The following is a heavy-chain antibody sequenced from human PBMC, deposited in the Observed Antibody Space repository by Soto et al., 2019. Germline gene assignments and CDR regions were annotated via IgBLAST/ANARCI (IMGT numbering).Heavy chain of an antibody. Sequence: SETLSLTCTVSGGSINSGDYYWTWFRQPPGNGLEWIGNIFHSGSTYYTPSLQSRVTISLDTSKNHFSLKLSSVTPADTAVYYCARDRYYRSGTYYNFSSGMDVWGEGPTVTVYS. V-gene: IGHV4-30-4*01. CDR1: GGSINSGDYY. CDR2: IFHSGST. CDR3: ARDRYYRSGTYYNFSSGMDV. D-gene: IGHD3-10*01. J-gene: IGHJ6*04.